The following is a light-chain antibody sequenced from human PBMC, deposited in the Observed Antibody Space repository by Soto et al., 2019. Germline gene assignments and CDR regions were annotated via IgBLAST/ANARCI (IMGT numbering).Light chain of an antibody. J-gene: IGKJ1*01. CDR1: QSVTSNY. CDR3: QQYGGP. V-gene: IGKV3-20*01. Sequence: EIVLTQSPGTLSLSPGERATLSCRASQSVTSNYLVWYQQKPGQAPKLLIYGSSNRATGIPDRFSGSGSGTDFTLTISRLEPEDFAVYYCQQYGGPFGQGTKVEIK. CDR2: GSS.